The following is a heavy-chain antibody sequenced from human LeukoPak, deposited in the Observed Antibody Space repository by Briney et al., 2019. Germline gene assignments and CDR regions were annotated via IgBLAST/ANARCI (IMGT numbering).Heavy chain of an antibody. V-gene: IGHV3-66*01. CDR3: ARGGRVTTDNWFDP. J-gene: IGHJ5*02. Sequence: GGSLRLSCAASGFTVSSNYMSWVRQAPGKGLEWVSVIYSGGSTYYADSVKGGFTISRDNSKNTLYLQMNSLRAEDTAVYYCARGGRVTTDNWFDPWGQGTLVTVSS. CDR2: IYSGGST. D-gene: IGHD4-11*01. CDR1: GFTVSSNY.